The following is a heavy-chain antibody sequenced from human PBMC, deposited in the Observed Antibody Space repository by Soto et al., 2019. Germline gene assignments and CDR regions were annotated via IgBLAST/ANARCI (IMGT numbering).Heavy chain of an antibody. Sequence: SETLSLTCTFSGCSISSGGYYWSWIRQHPGKGLEWIGYIYYSGSTYYDPSLKTRVTISLDTSKNQFSLKLSSVTAADTAVYYCAREGDYCSGGSCYRWFDPWGQGTLVTVSS. CDR3: AREGDYCSGGSCYRWFDP. CDR2: IYYSGST. CDR1: GCSISSGGYY. V-gene: IGHV4-31*03. J-gene: IGHJ5*02. D-gene: IGHD2-15*01.